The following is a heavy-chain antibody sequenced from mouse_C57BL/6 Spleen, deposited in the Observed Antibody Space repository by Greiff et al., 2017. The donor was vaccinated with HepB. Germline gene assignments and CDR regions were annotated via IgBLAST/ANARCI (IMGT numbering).Heavy chain of an antibody. CDR3: ARDGGYEGFAY. CDR2: INYDGSST. Sequence: EVQVVESEGGLVQPGSSMKLSCTASGFTFSDYYMAWVRQVPEKGLEWVANINYDGSSTYYLDSLKSRFIISRDNAKNILYLQMSSLKSEDTATYYCARDGGYEGFAYWGQGTLVTVSA. V-gene: IGHV5-16*01. J-gene: IGHJ3*01. CDR1: GFTFSDYY. D-gene: IGHD2-2*01.